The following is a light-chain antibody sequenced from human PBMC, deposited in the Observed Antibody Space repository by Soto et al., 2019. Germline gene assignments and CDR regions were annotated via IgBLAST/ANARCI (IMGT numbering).Light chain of an antibody. Sequence: QSALTQPASVSGSPGQSITISCTGTSSDVGAYNYVSWYQQHPGKAPKLMIYDDSNRPSGVSNRFSGSKSGNTASLSISGLQAEDEADYYCSSYTSSNTLYVFGTGTKLTVL. CDR1: SSDVGAYNY. V-gene: IGLV2-14*03. CDR2: DDS. J-gene: IGLJ1*01. CDR3: SSYTSSNTLYV.